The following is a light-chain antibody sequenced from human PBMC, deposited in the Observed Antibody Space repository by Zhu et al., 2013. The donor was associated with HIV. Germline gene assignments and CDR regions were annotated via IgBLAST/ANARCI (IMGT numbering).Light chain of an antibody. V-gene: IGKV1-8*01. J-gene: IGKJ1*01. CDR2: GAS. CDR3: QQYYSYPPWT. CDR1: QGISSY. Sequence: AIRMTQSPSSFSASTGDRVTITCRASQGISSYLAWYQQKPGKTPKLLIYGASTLQSGVPSRFSGSGSGTDFTLTISCLQTEDFATYFCQQYYSYPPWTFGQGTKVEIK.